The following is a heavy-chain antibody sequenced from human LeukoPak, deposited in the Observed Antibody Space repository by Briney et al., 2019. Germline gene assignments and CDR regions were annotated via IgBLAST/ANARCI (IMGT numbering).Heavy chain of an antibody. CDR3: ARTDSGTLDY. CDR2: IYYSGST. Sequence: SETLSLTCIVSGGSISGNYWSWIRQPPGKGLEWIGYIYYSGSTNYNPSLKSRVTISVDTSKNQFSLKLSSVTAADTAVYYCARTDSGTLDYWGQGTLVTVFS. J-gene: IGHJ4*02. CDR1: GGSISGNY. V-gene: IGHV4-59*08. D-gene: IGHD1-26*01.